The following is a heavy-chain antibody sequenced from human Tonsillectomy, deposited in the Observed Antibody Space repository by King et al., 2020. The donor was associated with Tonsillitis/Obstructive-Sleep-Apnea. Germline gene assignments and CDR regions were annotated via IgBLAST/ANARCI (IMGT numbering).Heavy chain of an antibody. V-gene: IGHV1-24*01. J-gene: IGHJ4*02. D-gene: IGHD1-1*01. CDR2: FDGEDGEV. Sequence: QLVQSGAEVEKPGASVRVSCKVSGYTLTELSMHWVRQAPGKGLEWMGSFDGEDGEVIYAQKFQGRVTMTEDTSTDTAYMGLSSLRSEDTAVYYCATGGFRNDRGCYFDNWGQGTLVTVSS. CDR3: ATGGFRNDRGCYFDN. CDR1: GYTLTELS.